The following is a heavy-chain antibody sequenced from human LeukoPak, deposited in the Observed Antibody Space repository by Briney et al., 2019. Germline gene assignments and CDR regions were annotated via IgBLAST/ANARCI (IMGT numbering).Heavy chain of an antibody. D-gene: IGHD3-10*01. Sequence: SPSETLSLTCTVSGGSISSYYWSWIRQPPGKGLEWIGYIYYSGSTNYNPSLKSRVTISVDTSKNQFSLKLSSVTAADTAVYYCARARSGYWGQGTLVTVSS. V-gene: IGHV4-59*01. CDR2: IYYSGST. CDR3: ARARSGY. J-gene: IGHJ4*02. CDR1: GGSISSYY.